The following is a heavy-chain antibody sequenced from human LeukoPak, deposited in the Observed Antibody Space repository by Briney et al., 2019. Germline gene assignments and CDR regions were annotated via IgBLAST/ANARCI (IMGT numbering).Heavy chain of an antibody. V-gene: IGHV1-2*02. D-gene: IGHD6-13*01. CDR1: EYTFTGYY. Sequence: ASVKVSCKASEYTFTGYYMHWVRQAPGQGLEWMGWINPNSGGTNYAQKFQGRVTMTRDTSISTAYLELSRLRSDDTAVYYCARGSHLIAAAVYFDYWGQGTLVTVSS. J-gene: IGHJ4*02. CDR2: INPNSGGT. CDR3: ARGSHLIAAAVYFDY.